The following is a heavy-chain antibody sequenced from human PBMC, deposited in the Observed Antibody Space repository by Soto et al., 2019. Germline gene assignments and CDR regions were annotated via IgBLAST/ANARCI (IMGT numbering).Heavy chain of an antibody. J-gene: IGHJ4*02. D-gene: IGHD2-2*02. CDR1: GYTFTSYD. V-gene: IGHV1-8*01. CDR3: ARGGQGYCSSTSCHTQIDY. CDR2: MNPNSGNT. Sequence: GASVKVSCKASGYTFTSYDINWVRQATGQGLEWMGWMNPNSGNTGYAQKFQGRVTMTRNTSISTAYMELSSLRSEDTAVYYCARGGQGYCSSTSCHTQIDYWGQGTLVTVSS.